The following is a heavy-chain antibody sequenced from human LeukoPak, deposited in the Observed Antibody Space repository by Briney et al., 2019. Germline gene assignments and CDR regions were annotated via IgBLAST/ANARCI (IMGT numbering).Heavy chain of an antibody. J-gene: IGHJ4*02. CDR1: GYTFTNYG. CDR3: ARPHHSSSALIDY. D-gene: IGHD6-13*01. V-gene: IGHV1-18*01. Sequence: ASVKVSCKASGYTFTNYGLSWVRQAPGQGLEWMGRISIYTGNTDYAQKLRGRVTMTTDTSTSTAYMELRSLRSDDTAGYYCARPHHSSSALIDYWGQGTLVTVSS. CDR2: ISIYTGNT.